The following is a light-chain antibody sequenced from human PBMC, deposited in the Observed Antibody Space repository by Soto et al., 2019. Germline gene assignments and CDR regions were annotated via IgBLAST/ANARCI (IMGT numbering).Light chain of an antibody. V-gene: IGLV2-14*01. J-gene: IGLJ2*01. CDR3: SSYTSSSTPV. Sequence: QSALTQPASVSGSPGQSITISCTGTSSDVGGSNYVSWYQQHPGKAPKLMIYEVSNRPSGVSNRFSGSKSGNTASLTISGRQAEDEADYYCSSYTSSSTPVFGGGTKLTVL. CDR2: EVS. CDR1: SSDVGGSNY.